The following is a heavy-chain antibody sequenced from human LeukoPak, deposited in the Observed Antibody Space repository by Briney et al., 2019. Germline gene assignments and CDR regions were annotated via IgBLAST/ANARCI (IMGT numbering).Heavy chain of an antibody. J-gene: IGHJ4*02. Sequence: PSETLSLTCTVSGGSISSYYWSWIRQPPGQGLEWIGYIYYSGSTNYNPSLKSRVTISVDTSKNQFSLKLSSVTAADTAVYYCAREARYYYDSSGSSLFDYWGQGTLVTVSS. CDR1: GGSISSYY. CDR3: AREARYYYDSSGSSLFDY. V-gene: IGHV4-59*01. CDR2: IYYSGST. D-gene: IGHD3-22*01.